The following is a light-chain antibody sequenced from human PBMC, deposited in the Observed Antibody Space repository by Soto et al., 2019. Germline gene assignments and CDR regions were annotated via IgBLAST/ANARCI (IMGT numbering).Light chain of an antibody. V-gene: IGKV1-39*01. CDR1: QAINNY. J-gene: IGKJ1*01. CDR2: AAS. Sequence: DIKINQSPSSLSASVGDRVTITCQASQAINNYLHWYQQKPGKAPKLLIYAASSLQSGVPSRFSGSGSGTEFTLTIRRLEPEDFAVYFCQHYVYPQWTFGPGTKVDI. CDR3: QHYVYPQWT.